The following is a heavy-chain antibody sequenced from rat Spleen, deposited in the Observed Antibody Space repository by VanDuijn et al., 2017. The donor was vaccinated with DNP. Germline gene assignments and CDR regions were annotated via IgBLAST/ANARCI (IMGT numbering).Heavy chain of an antibody. CDR2: IWTSGST. V-gene: IGHV2-30*01. D-gene: IGHD1-11*01. J-gene: IGHJ2*01. CDR3: VRGNTGGYDY. CDR1: GFSLTSYN. Sequence: QVQLKESGPGLVQPSQTLSLTCTVSGFSLTSYNVHWVRQPTGKGLEWMGIIWTSGSTDYNSTLRSRLSISRDTSKSQVFLKMNSLQTEDIATYYCVRGNTGGYDYWGQGVMVTVSS.